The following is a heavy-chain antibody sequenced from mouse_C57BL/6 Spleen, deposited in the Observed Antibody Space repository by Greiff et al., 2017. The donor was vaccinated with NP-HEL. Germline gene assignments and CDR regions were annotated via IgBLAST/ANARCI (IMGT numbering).Heavy chain of an antibody. Sequence: DAMLVESGGGLVKPGGSLKLSCAASGFTFSSYAMSWVRQTPEKRLEWVATISDGGSYTYYPDNVKGRFTISRDNAKNNLYLQMSHLKSEDTAMYYCARDDNSYFDYWGQGTTLTVSS. D-gene: IGHD1-3*01. CDR1: GFTFSSYA. J-gene: IGHJ2*01. V-gene: IGHV5-4*03. CDR3: ARDDNSYFDY. CDR2: ISDGGSYT.